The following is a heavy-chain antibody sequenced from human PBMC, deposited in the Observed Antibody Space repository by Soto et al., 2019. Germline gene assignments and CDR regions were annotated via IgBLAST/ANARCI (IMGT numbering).Heavy chain of an antibody. CDR3: AAAAAVGSVGYYGMGV. D-gene: IGHD6-13*01. V-gene: IGHV3-48*02. CDR1: GFTFSSYS. Sequence: PGGSLRLSCAASGFTFSSYSMNWVRQAPGKGLEWLSYISSSRSTIYSADSVKGRFTISRDNAKNSLYLQLNSLRDEDTAVYYCAAAAAVGSVGYYGMGVWGQGTTVTVSS. J-gene: IGHJ6*02. CDR2: ISSSRSTI.